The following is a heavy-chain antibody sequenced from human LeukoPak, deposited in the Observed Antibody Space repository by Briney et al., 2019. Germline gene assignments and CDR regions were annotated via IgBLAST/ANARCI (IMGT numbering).Heavy chain of an antibody. D-gene: IGHD3-22*01. CDR3: ARVSGQRVGYYSSGYYLLQYYFDY. Sequence: KPSETLSLTCTVSGGSISTNYCTWIRHPPGKGLEWIGYIYYSGSTNSNPSLNIPVPISVDPSKNQFSLTLSSVTAAAPAVYYFARVSGQRVGYYSSGYYLLQYYFDYWGQGTLVTVSS. V-gene: IGHV4-59*01. J-gene: IGHJ4*02. CDR2: IYYSGST. CDR1: GGSISTNY.